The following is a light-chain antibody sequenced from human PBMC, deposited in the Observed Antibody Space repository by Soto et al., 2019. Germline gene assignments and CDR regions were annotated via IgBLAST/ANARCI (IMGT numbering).Light chain of an antibody. CDR2: KAS. V-gene: IGKV1-5*03. CDR1: QSISSW. J-gene: IGKJ2*01. CDR3: QQYSDYSQT. Sequence: DIQMTQSPSTLSASVGDRVTITCRASQSISSWLAWYQQKPGKAPNLLIYKASSLESGVPSRFSGSGSGTEFTLTISSLQPDDFATYYCQQYSDYSQTFGQGTKVEIK.